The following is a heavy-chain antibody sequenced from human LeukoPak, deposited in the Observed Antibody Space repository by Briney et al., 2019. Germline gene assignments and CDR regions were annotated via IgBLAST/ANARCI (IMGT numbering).Heavy chain of an antibody. J-gene: IGHJ4*02. D-gene: IGHD6-19*01. CDR3: AKGYSSGWYAFDC. CDR2: LSSGGGGT. V-gene: IGHV3-23*01. Sequence: PGGSLRLSCAASGFTFSRYPMIWVRQAPGKGLEWVSTLSSGGGGTYYADSVRGRFTISRDDSKNTLYLEMFSLTAEDTARYYCAKGYSSGWYAFDCWGQGTLVTVSS. CDR1: GFTFSRYP.